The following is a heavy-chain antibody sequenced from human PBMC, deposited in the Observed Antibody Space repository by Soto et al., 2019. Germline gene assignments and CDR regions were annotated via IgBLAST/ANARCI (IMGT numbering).Heavy chain of an antibody. CDR3: AKGLLGGNSLDKRHYYFDY. Sequence: EVQLLESGGGLVQPGGSLRLSCAASGFTFSSYAMSWVRQAPGKGLEWVSAISGSGGSTYYADSVKGRFTISRDNSKNTLYLQMNSLRAEDTAVYYCAKGLLGGNSLDKRHYYFDYWGQGTLVTVSS. J-gene: IGHJ4*02. V-gene: IGHV3-23*01. CDR2: ISGSGGST. CDR1: GFTFSSYA. D-gene: IGHD2-21*02.